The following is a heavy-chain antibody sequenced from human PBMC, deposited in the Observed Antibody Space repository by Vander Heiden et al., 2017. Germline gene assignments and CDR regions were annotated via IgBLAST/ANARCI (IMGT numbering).Heavy chain of an antibody. CDR2: ISGGASSK. J-gene: IGHJ4*02. CDR1: GFTFSNYA. V-gene: IGHV3-23*01. Sequence: EVQLLASGGGLVQPGGSLRLSCAASGFTFSNYAMAWVRQAPGKGLEWIATISGGASSKYHADPVMGRFTISRDNLQNTLYMQMNSLRAEDTAVYFCAKDDYPHDYDVWRGLVFDYWGQGALVTVSS. D-gene: IGHD3-3*01. CDR3: AKDDYPHDYDVWRGLVFDY.